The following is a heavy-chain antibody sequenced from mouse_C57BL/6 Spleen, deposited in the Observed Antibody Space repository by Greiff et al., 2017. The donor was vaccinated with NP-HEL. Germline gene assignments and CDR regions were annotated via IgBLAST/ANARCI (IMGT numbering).Heavy chain of an antibody. CDR1: GYTFTDYY. V-gene: IGHV1-26*01. D-gene: IGHD1-1*01. CDR2: INPNNGGT. Sequence: EVQLQQSGPELVKPGASVKISCKASGYTFTDYYMNWVKQSHGKSLEWIGDINPNNGGTSYNQKFKGKATLTVDKSSSTAYMALRSLTSEDSAVYYCERYDGRHYFDYWGQGTTLTVSS. J-gene: IGHJ2*01. CDR3: ERYDGRHYFDY.